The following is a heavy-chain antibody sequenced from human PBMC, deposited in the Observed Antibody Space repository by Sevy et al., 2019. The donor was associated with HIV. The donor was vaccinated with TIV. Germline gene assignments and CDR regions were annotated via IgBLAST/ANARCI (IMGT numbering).Heavy chain of an antibody. D-gene: IGHD3-10*01. J-gene: IGHJ3*02. CDR2: ISDGGGTT. CDR1: GFTFRNHV. CDR3: AKRVAGALAAIDI. V-gene: IGHV3-23*01. Sequence: GGSLRLSCAASGFTFRNHVMNWVRQPPGKGLEWFSVISDGGGTTYYADSVKGRFTIFRDDSKSTLYLQMHSLGVEDAAVYFCAKRVAGALAAIDIWGQGTMVTVSS.